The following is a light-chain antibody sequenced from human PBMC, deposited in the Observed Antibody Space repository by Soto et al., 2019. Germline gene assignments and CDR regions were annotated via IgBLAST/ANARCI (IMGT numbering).Light chain of an antibody. CDR3: QQYNSYLST. J-gene: IGKJ1*01. CDR1: QSISSW. V-gene: IGKV1-5*01. CDR2: DAS. Sequence: DIQMTQSPSTLSASVGDRVTITCRASQSISSWLAWYQQKPGKAPKLLIYDASSLESGVASRFSGSGSGTEFTLTISSLQPDDFATYYCQQYNSYLSTFGQGTKVEIK.